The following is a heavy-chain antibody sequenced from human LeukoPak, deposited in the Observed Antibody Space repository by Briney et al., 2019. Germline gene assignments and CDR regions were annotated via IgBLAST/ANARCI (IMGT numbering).Heavy chain of an antibody. CDR3: ARGAYYYDSSGRFDY. V-gene: IGHV3-48*03. CDR1: GFTFSSYE. D-gene: IGHD3-22*01. J-gene: IGHJ4*02. Sequence: PGGSLRLSCAASGFTFSSYEMNWVRQAPGKGLEWVSYISSSGSTIYYADSVKGRFTISRDNAKNSLYLQMNSLRAEDTAVYYCARGAYYYDSSGRFDYWGQGTLVTVSS. CDR2: ISSSGSTI.